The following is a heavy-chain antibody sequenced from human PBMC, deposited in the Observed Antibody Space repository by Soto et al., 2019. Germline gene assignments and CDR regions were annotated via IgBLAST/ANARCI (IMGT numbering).Heavy chain of an antibody. CDR2: ISGSGGST. J-gene: IGHJ4*02. Sequence: GGSLRLSCAASGVPFSNYGMSWVRQAPGKGLEWVSAISGSGGSTYYADSVKGRFTISRDNSKNTLYLQMNSLRAEDTAVYYCAKESAGSPATDYWGQGTLVTVSS. V-gene: IGHV3-23*01. CDR3: AKESAGSPATDY. D-gene: IGHD2-2*01. CDR1: GVPFSNYG.